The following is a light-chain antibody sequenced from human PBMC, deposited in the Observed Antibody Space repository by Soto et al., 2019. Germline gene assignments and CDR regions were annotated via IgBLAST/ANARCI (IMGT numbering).Light chain of an antibody. J-gene: IGKJ1*01. CDR3: QQYHDWPPWT. CDR1: QSVSTN. CDR2: GAS. V-gene: IGKV3-15*01. Sequence: EIVMTQSPATLSVSPGEIATLSCRASQSVSTNVAWYQQKPGQAPRLIIYGASTRATGIPARFSGGGSGTEFTLTISSLQSEDFAFFYCQQYHDWPPWTFGQGTKVEFK.